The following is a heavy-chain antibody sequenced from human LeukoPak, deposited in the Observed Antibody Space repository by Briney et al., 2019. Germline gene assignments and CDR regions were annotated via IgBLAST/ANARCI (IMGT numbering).Heavy chain of an antibody. V-gene: IGHV3-48*01. Sequence: GGSLRLSCAASGFTFSSYSMNWVRQAPGRGLEWVSYISSSSSPIYYADSLKGRFTISRDNAKDSLFLQINSLRAEDTAVYYCARDYDILTPIDYWGQGTLVTVSS. J-gene: IGHJ4*02. CDR1: GFTFSSYS. D-gene: IGHD3-9*01. CDR3: ARDYDILTPIDY. CDR2: ISSSSSPI.